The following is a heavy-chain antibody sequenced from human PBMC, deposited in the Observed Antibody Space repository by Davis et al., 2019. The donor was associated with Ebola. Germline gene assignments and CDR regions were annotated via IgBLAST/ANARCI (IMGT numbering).Heavy chain of an antibody. Sequence: GESLKISCRGSGYSFPTYWIVWVRQMPGKGLEWMGIIYPGDSDTRYSPSFQGQVTISADKSISTAYLQWSSLKASDTAIFYCARSPGYSSNRGYYFDYWGQGTLVTVSS. CDR1: GYSFPTYW. V-gene: IGHV5-51*01. D-gene: IGHD6-13*01. J-gene: IGHJ4*02. CDR2: IYPGDSDT. CDR3: ARSPGYSSNRGYYFDY.